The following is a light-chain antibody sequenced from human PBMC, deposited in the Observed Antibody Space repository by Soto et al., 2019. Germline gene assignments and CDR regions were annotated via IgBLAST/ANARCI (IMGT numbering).Light chain of an antibody. Sequence: QSALTQPASVSGSPGQSITISCTGTSSDVGGYNYVSWYQQYPGKAPKLMIYEVSNRPSGVSNRFSGSKSGNTASLTISGLQAEDEADYYCSSYTSSSTLVCGGGTKLTVL. V-gene: IGLV2-14*01. J-gene: IGLJ3*02. CDR1: SSDVGGYNY. CDR3: SSYTSSSTLV. CDR2: EVS.